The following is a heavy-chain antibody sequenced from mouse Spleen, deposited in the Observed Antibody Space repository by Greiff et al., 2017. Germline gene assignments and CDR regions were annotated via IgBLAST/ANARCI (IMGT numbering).Heavy chain of an antibody. Sequence: DVKLVESGGGLVKPGGSLKLSCAASGFTFSSYAMSWVRQTPEKRLEWVAAINSNGGSTYYPDTVKDRFTISRDNAKNTLYLQMSSLRSEDTALYYCARPDYYRIPGAYWGQGTLVTVSA. J-gene: IGHJ3*01. CDR3: ARPDYYRIPGAY. D-gene: IGHD2-14*01. V-gene: IGHV5-6-2*01. CDR1: GFTFSSYA. CDR2: INSNGGST.